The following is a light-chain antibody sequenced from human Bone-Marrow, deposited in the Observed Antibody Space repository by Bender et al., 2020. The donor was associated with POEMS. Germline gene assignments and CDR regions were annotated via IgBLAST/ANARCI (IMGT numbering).Light chain of an antibody. CDR3: SSYTSSNTQV. Sequence: QSALTQPPSASGSPGQSVTISCTGTSSDVGGSNYVSWYQQHPGKAPKLMIYGGSKRPSGVSDRFSGSKSGNTASLTISGLQAEDESDYYCSSYTSSNTQVFGTGTKVTVL. J-gene: IGLJ1*01. V-gene: IGLV2-8*01. CDR2: GGS. CDR1: SSDVGGSNY.